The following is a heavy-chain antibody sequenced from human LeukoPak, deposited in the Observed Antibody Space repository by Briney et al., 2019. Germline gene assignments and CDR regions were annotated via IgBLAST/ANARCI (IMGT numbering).Heavy chain of an antibody. V-gene: IGHV3-23*01. D-gene: IGHD6-13*01. J-gene: IGHJ6*02. CDR2: ISGSGGST. CDR3: AHASSSWYPNHYYGMDV. Sequence: GGSLRLSCAASGFTFSSYAMSWVRQAPGKGLEWVSAISGSGGSTYYADSVKGRFTISRDNSKNTLYLQMNSLRAEDTAVYYCAHASSSWYPNHYYGMDVWGQGTTVTVSS. CDR1: GFTFSSYA.